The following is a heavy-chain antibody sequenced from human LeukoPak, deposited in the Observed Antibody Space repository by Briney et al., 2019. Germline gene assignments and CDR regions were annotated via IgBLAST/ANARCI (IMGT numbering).Heavy chain of an antibody. CDR2: IGGSGSRAGYT. CDR1: GFTFSSYA. V-gene: IGHV3-23*01. Sequence: GGSLRLSCATAGFTFSSYAMSWVRQAPGRGPEWVSAIGGSGSRAGYTYYADSVKGRFTISRDNSKDTLYLQMNSLRAEDTAIYYCAKVIITGSFPDYFDNWGQGTLVTVSS. CDR3: AKVIITGSFPDYFDN. D-gene: IGHD1-14*01. J-gene: IGHJ4*02.